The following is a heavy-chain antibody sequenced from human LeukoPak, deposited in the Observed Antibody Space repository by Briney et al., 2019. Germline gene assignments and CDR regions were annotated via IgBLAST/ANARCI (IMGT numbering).Heavy chain of an antibody. D-gene: IGHD3-22*01. Sequence: SETLSLTCTVSGYSISSGYYWGWIRQPPGKGLEWIGSIYHSGSTYYNPSLKSRVTISVDTSKNQFSLKLSSVTAADTAVYYCASCITMIVVVPAAFDIWGQGTMVTVSS. CDR1: GYSISSGYY. V-gene: IGHV4-38-2*02. CDR2: IYHSGST. J-gene: IGHJ3*02. CDR3: ASCITMIVVVPAAFDI.